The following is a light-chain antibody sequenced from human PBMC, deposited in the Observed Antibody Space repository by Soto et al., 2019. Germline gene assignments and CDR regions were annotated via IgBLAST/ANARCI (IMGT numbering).Light chain of an antibody. J-gene: IGLJ1*01. V-gene: IGLV2-14*01. Sequence: QSALTQPASVSGSPGQSITISCTGTSSDVGGYNYVSWYQQHPGKAPKLMIYEVSNRPSGVSNRFSGSKSGNTASLTISGLQPEDEADYYCSSYTSSSIDYAFGTGTKVTVL. CDR3: SSYTSSSIDYA. CDR2: EVS. CDR1: SSDVGGYNY.